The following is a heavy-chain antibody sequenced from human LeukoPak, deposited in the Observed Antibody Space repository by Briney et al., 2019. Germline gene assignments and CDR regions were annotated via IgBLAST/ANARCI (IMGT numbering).Heavy chain of an antibody. CDR1: GFTFSSYA. J-gene: IGHJ4*02. CDR3: AKDLGSVTTSLV. D-gene: IGHD4-17*01. CDR2: ISGSGGST. Sequence: PGGSLRLSCAASGFTFSSYAMSWVRQAPGKGLEWVSAISGSGGSTYYADSVKGRFTISRDNSKSTLYLQMNSLRAEDTAVYYCAKDLGSVTTSLVWDQGTLVTVSS. V-gene: IGHV3-23*01.